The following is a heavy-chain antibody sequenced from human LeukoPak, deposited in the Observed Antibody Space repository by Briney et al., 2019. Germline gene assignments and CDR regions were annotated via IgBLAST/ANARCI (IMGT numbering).Heavy chain of an antibody. D-gene: IGHD6-13*01. Sequence: PSETLSLTCTVSGGSISSSSYYWGWIRQPPGKGLEWIGSIYYSGSTYYNPSLKSRVTISVDTSKNQFSLKMYSMTDADTALYYCARTPTIAAAGPYGTFDLWGQGTMVTVSS. J-gene: IGHJ3*01. CDR3: ARTPTIAAAGPYGTFDL. CDR1: GGSISSSSYY. CDR2: IYYSGST. V-gene: IGHV4-39*07.